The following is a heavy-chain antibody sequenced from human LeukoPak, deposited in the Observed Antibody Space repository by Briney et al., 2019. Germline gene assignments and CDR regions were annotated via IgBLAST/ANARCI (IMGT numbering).Heavy chain of an antibody. CDR3: ARGPHIAAAGTWWFDP. CDR1: GYTFSTYY. Sequence: ASVKVSCKASGYTFSTYYMHWVRQAPGQGLEGMGIINPTSGATNYAQRFQGRVTMTRDTSTSTVYMEVSSLRSEDTVVYYCARGPHIAAAGTWWFDPWGQGTLVTVSS. CDR2: INPTSGAT. D-gene: IGHD6-13*01. V-gene: IGHV1-46*01. J-gene: IGHJ5*02.